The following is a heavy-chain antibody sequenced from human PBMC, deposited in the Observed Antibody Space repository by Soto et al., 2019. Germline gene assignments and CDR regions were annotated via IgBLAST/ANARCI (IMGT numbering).Heavy chain of an antibody. V-gene: IGHV1-69*13. CDR3: ARLSRPNYYDTSGFFKDNWFDP. CDR1: GGTFNSYD. J-gene: IGHJ5*02. Sequence: SVKVSCKASGGTFNSYDINWVRQAPGQGLEWMGGIIPIVETPRYAQKFQGRVTITADESSNTVYMELSSLRSEDTAMYYCARLSRPNYYDTSGFFKDNWFDPWGQGTLVTVSS. CDR2: IIPIVETP. D-gene: IGHD3-22*01.